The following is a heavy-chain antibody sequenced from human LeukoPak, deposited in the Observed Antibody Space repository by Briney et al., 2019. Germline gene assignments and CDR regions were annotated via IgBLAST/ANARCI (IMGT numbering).Heavy chain of an antibody. CDR2: INHSGST. CDR1: GGSFSGYY. V-gene: IGHV4-34*01. J-gene: IGHJ4*02. Sequence: PSETLSLTCAVYGGSFSGYYWSWIRQPPGKGLEWIGEINHSGSTNYNPSLKSRVTISVDTSKNQFSLKLSSVTAADTAVYYCARGDRYCSGGSCNNFDYWGQGTPVTVSS. D-gene: IGHD2-15*01. CDR3: ARGDRYCSGGSCNNFDY.